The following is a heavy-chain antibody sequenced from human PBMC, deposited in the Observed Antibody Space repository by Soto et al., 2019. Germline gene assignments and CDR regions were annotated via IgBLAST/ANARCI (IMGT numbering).Heavy chain of an antibody. CDR2: INHSGST. Sequence: SETLSLTWAVYGGSFSGYYWSWIRQPPGKGLEWIGEINHSGSTNYNPSLKSRVTISVDTSKNQFSLKLSSVTAADTAVYYCARGCRGIAALEPKKFYYYYGMDVWGQGTTVTVSS. V-gene: IGHV4-34*01. J-gene: IGHJ6*02. D-gene: IGHD6-6*01. CDR3: ARGCRGIAALEPKKFYYYYGMDV. CDR1: GGSFSGYY.